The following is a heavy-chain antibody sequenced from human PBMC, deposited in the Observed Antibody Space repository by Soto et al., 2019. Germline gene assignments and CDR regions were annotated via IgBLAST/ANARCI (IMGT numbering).Heavy chain of an antibody. J-gene: IGHJ5*02. D-gene: IGHD5-18*01. CDR3: ARMESFGSLNWFDP. V-gene: IGHV1-8*02. CDR2: MNPGSGDT. Sequence: ASVKVSFKASGYTFTNNDVSWLRQATGQGLEWMGWMNPGSGDTGYAQKFQGRVTMTRDISIATAYMELNSLTSEDTAIYYCARMESFGSLNWFDPCGQGTLVTVSS. CDR1: GYTFTNND.